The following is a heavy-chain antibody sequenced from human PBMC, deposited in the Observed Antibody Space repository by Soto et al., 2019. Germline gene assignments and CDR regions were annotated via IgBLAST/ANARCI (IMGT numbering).Heavy chain of an antibody. J-gene: IGHJ5*02. D-gene: IGHD2-2*02. CDR1: GGSFSGYY. V-gene: IGHV4-59*01. Sequence: SETLSLTCAVYGGSFSGYYWSWIRQHPGKGLEWIGYIYYSGSTNYNPSLKSRVTISVDTSKNQFSLKLSSVTAADTAVYYCARDVGYCISTSCYSLFDPWGQRSLVTVSS. CDR3: ARDVGYCISTSCYSLFDP. CDR2: IYYSGST.